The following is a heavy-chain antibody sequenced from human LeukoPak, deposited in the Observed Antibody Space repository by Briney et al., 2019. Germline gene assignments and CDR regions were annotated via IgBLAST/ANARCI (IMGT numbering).Heavy chain of an antibody. D-gene: IGHD4-17*01. Sequence: SETLSLTCTVSGGSISSYYWNWIRQPPGMGLEWIGYISYSGTTNYNPSLKSRVTISVDTSKNLFSLKLSSVTAADTAVYYCTRDTGTTGEVKFDPWGQGTLVTVPS. V-gene: IGHV4-59*01. CDR3: TRDTGTTGEVKFDP. J-gene: IGHJ5*02. CDR2: ISYSGTT. CDR1: GGSISSYY.